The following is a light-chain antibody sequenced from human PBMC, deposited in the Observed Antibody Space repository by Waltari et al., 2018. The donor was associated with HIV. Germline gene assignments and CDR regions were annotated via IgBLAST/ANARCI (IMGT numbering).Light chain of an antibody. J-gene: IGLJ2*01. CDR1: NLGGKS. V-gene: IGLV3-21*04. CDR3: QVWDITSDRVV. Sequence: SYVLTQPSSVSLAPGKTVTITCGGDNLGGKSVHWYQQKPGQAPLLVISDDFDRPPGIPSRFSGSKSETTATLTISGVEAGDEADYYCQVWDITSDRVVFGGGTHLTVL. CDR2: DDF.